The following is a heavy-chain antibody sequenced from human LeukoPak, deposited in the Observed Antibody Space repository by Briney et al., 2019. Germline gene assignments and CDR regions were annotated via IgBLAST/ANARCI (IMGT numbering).Heavy chain of an antibody. V-gene: IGHV3-23*01. J-gene: IGHJ4*02. Sequence: PGRSLRLSCEASGFTFSSYGMHWVRQAPGKGLEWVSSIDYSGGATYYADSVKGRFTISRDNSKNTLYLQMNSLRVEDTAVYYCAKLGTSSGLSDYWGQGTLVTVSS. CDR3: AKLGTSSGLSDY. D-gene: IGHD7-27*01. CDR1: GFTFSSYG. CDR2: IDYSGGAT.